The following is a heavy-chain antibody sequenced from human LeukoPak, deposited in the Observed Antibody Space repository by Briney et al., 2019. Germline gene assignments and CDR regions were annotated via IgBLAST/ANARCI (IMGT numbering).Heavy chain of an antibody. D-gene: IGHD1-26*01. CDR2: IHASGPT. CDR3: ARRKASYDRYYFDY. CDR1: GGSISTYY. Sequence: SETLSLTCTVSGGSISTYYWSWIRRPPGKGLEWIAYIHASGPTNYNPSLKSRITISVDTSKNQFSLKLSSVTAADTAVYYCARRKASYDRYYFDYWGQGTLVTVSS. V-gene: IGHV4-4*09. J-gene: IGHJ4*02.